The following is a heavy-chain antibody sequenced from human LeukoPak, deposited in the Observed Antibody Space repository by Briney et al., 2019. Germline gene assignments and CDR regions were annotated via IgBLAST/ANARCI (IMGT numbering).Heavy chain of an antibody. Sequence: SSETLSLTCAVYGGSFSGYYWSRIRQPPGKGLEWIGEINHSGSTNYNPSLKSRVTISVDTSKNQFSLKLSSVTAADTAVYYCARRARYYGSGSYYTQAFDIWGQGTMVTVST. CDR2: INHSGST. V-gene: IGHV4-34*01. CDR1: GGSFSGYY. J-gene: IGHJ3*02. CDR3: ARRARYYGSGSYYTQAFDI. D-gene: IGHD3-10*01.